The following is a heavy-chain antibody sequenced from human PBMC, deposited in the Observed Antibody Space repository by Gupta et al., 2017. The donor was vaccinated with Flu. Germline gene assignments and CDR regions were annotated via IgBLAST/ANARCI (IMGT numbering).Heavy chain of an antibody. V-gene: IGHV3-23*01. CDR2: ISGSGGST. Sequence: EVQLLESGGGLVQPGGSLRLSCAASGFTFSSYAMSWVRQAPGKGLEWVSAISGSGGSTYYADSVKGRFTISRDNSKNTLYLQMNSLRAEDTAVYYCAKDGGYDSSGYYWYFDLWGRGTLVTVSS. CDR3: AKDGGYDSSGYYWYFDL. CDR1: GFTFSSYA. J-gene: IGHJ2*01. D-gene: IGHD3-22*01.